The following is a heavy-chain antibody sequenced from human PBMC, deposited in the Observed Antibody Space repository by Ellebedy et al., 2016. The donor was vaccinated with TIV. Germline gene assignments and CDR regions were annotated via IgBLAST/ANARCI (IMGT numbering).Heavy chain of an antibody. CDR2: INPNSGGT. CDR3: AADPDVVDDAFDI. CDR1: GYTFTGYY. D-gene: IGHD2-15*01. V-gene: IGHV1-2*02. J-gene: IGHJ3*02. Sequence: ASVKVSCKASGYTFTGYYMHWVRQAPGQGLEWMGWINPNSGGTNYAQKFQGRVTMTRDTSISTAYMELSSLRSEDTAVYYCAADPDVVDDAFDIWGQGTMVTVSS.